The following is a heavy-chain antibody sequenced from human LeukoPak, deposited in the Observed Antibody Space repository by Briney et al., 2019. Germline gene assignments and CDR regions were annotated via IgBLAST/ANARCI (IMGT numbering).Heavy chain of an antibody. J-gene: IGHJ5*02. V-gene: IGHV4-59*04. D-gene: IGHD4-17*01. CDR2: IYYSGTT. CDR3: TKNDVGDYGT. CDR1: GGSISSYY. Sequence: PSETLSLTCTVSGGSISSYYWSWIRQPPGKGLEWIGYIYYSGTTYYNPSLKSRVTISVDRSKNQFSLKMSSVTAADTAVYYCTKNDVGDYGTWGQGTLVAVSS.